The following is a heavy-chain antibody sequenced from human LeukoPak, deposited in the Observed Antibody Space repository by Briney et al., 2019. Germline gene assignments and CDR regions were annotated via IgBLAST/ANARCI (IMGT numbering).Heavy chain of an antibody. J-gene: IGHJ4*02. Sequence: GGSLRLSCVASGFTFSAYAMHWVRQAPGKGLEWVAVISYDENNKNYADSVKGRFTTSRDNAKNSLYLQMNNLRAEDTAVYYCARGGELLRPADYWGQGTLVTVSS. CDR2: ISYDENNK. CDR1: GFTFSAYA. V-gene: IGHV3-30*03. CDR3: ARGGELLRPADY. D-gene: IGHD1-26*01.